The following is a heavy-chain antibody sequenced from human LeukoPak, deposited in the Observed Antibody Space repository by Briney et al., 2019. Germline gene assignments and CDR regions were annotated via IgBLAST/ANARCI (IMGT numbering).Heavy chain of an antibody. Sequence: SQTLSLTCTVSGGSISSGDYYWSWIRQPPGKGLEWIGYIYYSGSTNYNPSLKSRVTISVDTSKNQFSLKLSSVTAADTAVYYCARLGIAAALFDYWGQGTLVTVSS. CDR1: GGSISSGDYY. J-gene: IGHJ4*02. V-gene: IGHV4-61*08. CDR3: ARLGIAAALFDY. CDR2: IYYSGST. D-gene: IGHD6-13*01.